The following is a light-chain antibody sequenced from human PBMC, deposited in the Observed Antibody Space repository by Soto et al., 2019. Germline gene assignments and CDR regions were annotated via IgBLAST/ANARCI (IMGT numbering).Light chain of an antibody. Sequence: EFVLTQSPGTLSLSPGERATLSCRASQTVRNNYLAWYQQKPGQAPRLLIYDASSRATGIPDRFSGSGSGTDFTLTINRPEPEDFAVYYCQQYGSSITFGQGTRLEIK. CDR1: QTVRNNY. CDR3: QQYGSSIT. CDR2: DAS. V-gene: IGKV3-20*01. J-gene: IGKJ5*01.